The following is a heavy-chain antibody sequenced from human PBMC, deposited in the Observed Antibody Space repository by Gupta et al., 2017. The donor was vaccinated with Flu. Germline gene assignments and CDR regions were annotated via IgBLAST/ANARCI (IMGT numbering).Heavy chain of an antibody. CDR2: IAADGSVK. Sequence: EEKLVESGGGLVQPGGSLRLSCVVSGFTFRSYWMDWVCQAPGKGLEWVANIAADGSVKNYADSMKGRFTISRDDAKNSLFLQMNSLRAEDTAIYYCARNRGWQQFDYWGQGALVTVSS. D-gene: IGHD5-24*01. CDR3: ARNRGWQQFDY. CDR1: GFTFRSYW. J-gene: IGHJ4*02. V-gene: IGHV3-7*01.